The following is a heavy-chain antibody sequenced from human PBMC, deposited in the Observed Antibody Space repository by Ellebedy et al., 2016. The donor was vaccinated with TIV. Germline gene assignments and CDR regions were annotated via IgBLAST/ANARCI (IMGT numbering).Heavy chain of an antibody. CDR2: ISGSGGST. D-gene: IGHD2-15*01. CDR1: GFSFSNYA. Sequence: GESLKISCGASGFSFSNYAMSWVRQAPGKGLEWVSGISGSGGSTYYADSVKGRFSISRDNTKNTLFLQMKNLTAEDTAKNSCAKDFPPYVEGAFDIWGQGTMVTVSS. J-gene: IGHJ3*02. V-gene: IGHV3-23*01. CDR3: AKDFPPYVEGAFDI.